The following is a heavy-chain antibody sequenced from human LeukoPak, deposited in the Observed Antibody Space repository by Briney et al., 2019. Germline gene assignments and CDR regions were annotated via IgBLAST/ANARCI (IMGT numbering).Heavy chain of an antibody. V-gene: IGHV4-59*12. J-gene: IGHJ6*03. CDR1: GGSIISYY. CDR3: ARGGVTTRWYYYYYMDV. Sequence: ASETLSLTCTVSGGSIISYYWSWIRQPPGKGLEWIGSIYYSGSTYYNPSLKSRVTISVDTSKNQFSLKLSSVTAADTAVYYCARGGVTTRWYYYYYMDVWGKGTTVTVSS. D-gene: IGHD4-11*01. CDR2: IYYSGST.